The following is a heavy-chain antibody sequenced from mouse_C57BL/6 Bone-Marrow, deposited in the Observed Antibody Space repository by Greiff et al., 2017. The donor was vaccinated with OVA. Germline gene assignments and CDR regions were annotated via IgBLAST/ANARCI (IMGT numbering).Heavy chain of an antibody. V-gene: IGHV1-78*01. J-gene: IGHJ3*01. CDR3: ENLTTVDAEGSWFAY. Sequence: VQLQQSDAELVKPGASVKISCKASGYTFTDHTIHWMKQRPEQGLEWIGYIYPRDGSTKYNEKFKGKATLTADKSSSTAYMQLTSLTSEDSAVYLCENLTTVDAEGSWFAYWGQGTLVTVSA. CDR2: IYPRDGST. CDR1: GYTFTDHT. D-gene: IGHD1-1*01.